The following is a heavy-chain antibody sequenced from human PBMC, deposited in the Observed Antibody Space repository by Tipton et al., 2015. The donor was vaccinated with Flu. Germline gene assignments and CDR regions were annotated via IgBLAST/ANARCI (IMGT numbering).Heavy chain of an antibody. V-gene: IGHV4-34*01. CDR3: ARGLFPSWKTRDYGGKYYYSGMDV. D-gene: IGHD4-23*01. Sequence: TLSLTCAVYGGSFSGYYWSWIRQPPGKGLEWIGEINHSGSTNYNPSLKSRVTISVDTSKNQFSLKLSSVTAADTAVYYCARGLFPSWKTRDYGGKYYYSGMDVWGQGTTVTVSS. CDR1: GGSFSGYY. J-gene: IGHJ6*02. CDR2: INHSGST.